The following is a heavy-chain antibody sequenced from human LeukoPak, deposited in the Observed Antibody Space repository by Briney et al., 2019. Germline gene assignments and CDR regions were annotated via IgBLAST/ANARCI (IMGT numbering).Heavy chain of an antibody. CDR2: LYHGGST. V-gene: IGHV3-66*01. J-gene: IGHJ4*02. CDR1: GVIVRSNY. Sequence: PGGSLLLSCVGSGVIVRSNYMTWVRQAPGKGLEWVSILYHGGSTYYADSVKGRFSISRDTSKNTLYLQMNSLRVEDTAVYYCATRRFGELTYWGQGTLVTVSS. CDR3: ATRRFGELTY. D-gene: IGHD3-10*01.